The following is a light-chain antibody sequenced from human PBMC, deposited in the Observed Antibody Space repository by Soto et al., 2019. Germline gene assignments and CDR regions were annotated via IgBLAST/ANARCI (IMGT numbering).Light chain of an antibody. Sequence: EIVLTQSPGTLSLSPGERATLSCRASQSISSSYLAWYQQKPGQAPRLLIYGASTTATGIPDRFSGSGSGIDFTLTSSRLESEYFAVYYGKEDGSSARTFGQGTEVEIK. CDR1: QSISSSY. V-gene: IGKV3-20*01. CDR3: KEDGSSART. CDR2: GAS. J-gene: IGKJ1*01.